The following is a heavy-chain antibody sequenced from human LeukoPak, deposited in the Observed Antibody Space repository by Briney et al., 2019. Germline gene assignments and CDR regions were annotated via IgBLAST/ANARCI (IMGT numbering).Heavy chain of an antibody. V-gene: IGHV3-23*01. Sequence: GSSLRLSCAASGFTFSSYAMSWVRQAPGKGLEWVSAISGSGGSPYYADSVKGRFTISRDNSKNTLYLQMNSLRAEDTAVYYCAKDEDLHADAVIRYFDWTSWGQGTLVTVSS. CDR1: GFTFSSYA. D-gene: IGHD3-9*01. CDR3: AKDEDLHADAVIRYFDWTS. CDR2: ISGSGGSP. J-gene: IGHJ5*02.